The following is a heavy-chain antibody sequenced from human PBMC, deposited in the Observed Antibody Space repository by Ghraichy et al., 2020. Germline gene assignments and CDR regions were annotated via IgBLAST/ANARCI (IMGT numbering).Heavy chain of an antibody. J-gene: IGHJ4*02. V-gene: IGHV4-31*03. D-gene: IGHD3-22*01. Sequence: LRLSCTVSGGSISSGGYYWSWIRQHPGKGLEWIGYIYYSGSTYYNPSLKSRVTISVDTSKNQFSLKLSSVTAADTAVYYCARAYDSSGYYYLAPLNFDYWGQGTLVTVSS. CDR3: ARAYDSSGYYYLAPLNFDY. CDR1: GGSISSGGYY. CDR2: IYYSGST.